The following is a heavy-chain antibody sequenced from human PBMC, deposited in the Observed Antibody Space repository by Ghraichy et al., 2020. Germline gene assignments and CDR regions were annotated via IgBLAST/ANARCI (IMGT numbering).Heavy chain of an antibody. CDR1: GVSIRSSSYC. J-gene: IGHJ5*02. V-gene: IGHV4-39*01. CDR2: IFYRGST. D-gene: IGHD1-20*01. CDR3: AKGEYNWNDDAKTWFDP. Sequence: SETLSLTCTVSGVSIRSSSYCWGWIRQPPGKGLEWIGSIFYRGSTYYNPSLKSRVTISVDTSKNQFSLKLSSVTAADTAVYYCAKGEYNWNDDAKTWFDPWGQGTLVTVSS.